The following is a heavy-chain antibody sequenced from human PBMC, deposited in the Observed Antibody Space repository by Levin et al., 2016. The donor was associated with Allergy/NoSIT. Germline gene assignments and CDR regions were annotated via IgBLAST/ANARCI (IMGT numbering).Heavy chain of an antibody. CDR3: IRVYSSSSGYDDY. D-gene: IGHD6-6*01. Sequence: VRQAPGKGLEWVGRIRNKANSYTTEYAASVKGRFTISRDDSKSSMYLQMNSLKTDDTAVYYCIRVYSSSSGYDDYWGQGTLVTVSS. CDR2: IRNKANSYTT. J-gene: IGHJ4*02. V-gene: IGHV3-72*01.